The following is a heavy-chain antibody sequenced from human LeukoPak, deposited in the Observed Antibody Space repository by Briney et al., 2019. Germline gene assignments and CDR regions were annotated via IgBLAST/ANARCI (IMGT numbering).Heavy chain of an antibody. V-gene: IGHV5-51*01. J-gene: IGHJ4*02. CDR3: ARVEPGDYFDY. Sequence: GEFLKISCEGSGYSFTSYWIGWVRQMPGKGLEWMGIIYPGNSDTRYSPSFQGQVTISADKSISTAYLQWSSLKASDTAMYYCARVEPGDYFDYWGQGTLVTVSS. D-gene: IGHD1-14*01. CDR2: IYPGNSDT. CDR1: GYSFTSYW.